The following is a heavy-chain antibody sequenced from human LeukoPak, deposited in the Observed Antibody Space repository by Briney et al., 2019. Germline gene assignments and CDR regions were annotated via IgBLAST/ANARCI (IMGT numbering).Heavy chain of an antibody. J-gene: IGHJ4*02. Sequence: PGGSLRLSCAASGFTFSGYAMSWVRQAPGKGLEWVSSISSSSSYIYYADSVKGRFTISRDNAKNSLYLQMNSLRAEDTAVYYCARDLAAAGTGYWGQGTLVTVSS. D-gene: IGHD6-13*01. CDR1: GFTFSGYA. CDR2: ISSSSSYI. CDR3: ARDLAAAGTGY. V-gene: IGHV3-21*01.